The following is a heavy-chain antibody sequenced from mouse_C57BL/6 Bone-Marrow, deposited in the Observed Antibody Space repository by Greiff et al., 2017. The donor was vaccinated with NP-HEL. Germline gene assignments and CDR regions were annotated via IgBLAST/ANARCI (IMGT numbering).Heavy chain of an antibody. CDR3: SRKGGDYYGSSFYWYFDV. CDR2: IWIGGGT. D-gene: IGHD1-1*01. CDR1: GFSLTSYA. V-gene: IGHV2-9-1*01. J-gene: IGHJ1*03. Sequence: QVQLQQSGPGLVAPSQSLSITCTVSGFSLTSYAISWVRQPPGKGLEWLGVIWIGGGTNYNSALNSRLSISKDNSKSQVFLKMNSLQTDDTARYYWSRKGGDYYGSSFYWYFDVWGTGTTVTVSS.